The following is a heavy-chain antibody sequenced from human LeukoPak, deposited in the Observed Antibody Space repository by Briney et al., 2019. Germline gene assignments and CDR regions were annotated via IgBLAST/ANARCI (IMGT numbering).Heavy chain of an antibody. D-gene: IGHD2-21*02. CDR3: ARGDSCGGDSCFHH. V-gene: IGHV4-59*01. J-gene: IGHJ4*02. CDR1: GGSISGFR. CDR2: ISSSGST. Sequence: SETLSLTCTVSGGSISGFRWSWIRQPPGKGLEWIAYISSSGSTNYNPSLRSRVTISLDTSKKHFSLNLTSVTAADTALYLCARGDSCGGDSCFHHWGQGTLVIVSS.